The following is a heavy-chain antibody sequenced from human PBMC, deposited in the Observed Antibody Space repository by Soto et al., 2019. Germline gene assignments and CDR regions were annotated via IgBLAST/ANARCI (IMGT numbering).Heavy chain of an antibody. D-gene: IGHD7-27*01. CDR3: VRGTGPMARPVLLD. J-gene: IGHJ4*02. Sequence: QVQLQESGPGVVKPSQTLSLTCTVSGDPLSSGDYYWSWIRQRPGKGLEWIGYLFYTGSSYYNPSPRSRVSISVDTSKNQFSLNVDSVSAADTAVYYCVRGTGPMARPVLLDWGQGTLITVSS. CDR1: GDPLSSGDYY. V-gene: IGHV4-30-4*01. CDR2: LFYTGSS.